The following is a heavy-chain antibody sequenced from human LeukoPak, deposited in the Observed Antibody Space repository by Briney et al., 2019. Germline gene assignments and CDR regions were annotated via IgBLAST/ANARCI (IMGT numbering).Heavy chain of an antibody. V-gene: IGHV3-48*04. CDR1: GFTFSSYS. CDR3: ARQYYYDTSGYDAFDI. Sequence: GGSLRLSCAASGFTFSSYSMNWVRQAPGKGLEWVSYISSSSSTIYYADSVKGRFTISRDNAKNSLCLQMNSLRAEDTAVYYCARQYYYDTSGYDAFDIWGQGTMVTVSS. J-gene: IGHJ3*02. D-gene: IGHD3-22*01. CDR2: ISSSSSTI.